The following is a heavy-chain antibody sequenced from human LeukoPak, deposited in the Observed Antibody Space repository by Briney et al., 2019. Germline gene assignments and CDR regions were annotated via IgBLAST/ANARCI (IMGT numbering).Heavy chain of an antibody. CDR1: GDSISSGDYY. CDR3: ARVGDLFGAHRVRGLPPDYYYMDV. V-gene: IGHV4-61*02. J-gene: IGHJ6*03. CDR2: ISSSGST. D-gene: IGHD3-10*01. Sequence: SQTLSLTCTVSGDSISSGDYYWSWIRQPAGKGLEWIGRISSSGSTNYNPSLKSRVTISVDTSKNQFSLKLTSVTAADTAVYYCARVGDLFGAHRVRGLPPDYYYMDVWGKGTTVTVSS.